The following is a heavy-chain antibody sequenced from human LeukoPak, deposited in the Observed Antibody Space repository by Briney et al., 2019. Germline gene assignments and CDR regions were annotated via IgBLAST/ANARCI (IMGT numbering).Heavy chain of an antibody. CDR2: IDEDGKTI. V-gene: IGHV3-74*01. Sequence: QTGGSLRLSCAASGFTFNSYWMHWVRQAPGKGLVWVSRIDEDGKTIDYADSVKGRFTISRDNAKDTLYLQMSSLRDEDTAVYYCVSDLCGGDDQWSRGTLVTVSS. J-gene: IGHJ5*02. CDR1: GFTFNSYW. CDR3: VSDLCGGDDQ. D-gene: IGHD3-3*01.